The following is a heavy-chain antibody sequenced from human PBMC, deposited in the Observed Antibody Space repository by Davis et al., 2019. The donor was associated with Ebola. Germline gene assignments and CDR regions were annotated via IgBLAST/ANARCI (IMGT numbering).Heavy chain of an antibody. CDR3: ARSPITYYYDSSGYRFDY. J-gene: IGHJ4*02. CDR2: ISSSSSTI. Sequence: GGSLRLSCAASGFTFSSYSMNWVRQAPGKGLEWVSYISSSSSTIYYADSVKGRFTISRDNAKNSLYLQMNSLRDEDTAVYYCARSPITYYYDSSGYRFDYWGQGTLVTVSS. V-gene: IGHV3-48*02. CDR1: GFTFSSYS. D-gene: IGHD3-22*01.